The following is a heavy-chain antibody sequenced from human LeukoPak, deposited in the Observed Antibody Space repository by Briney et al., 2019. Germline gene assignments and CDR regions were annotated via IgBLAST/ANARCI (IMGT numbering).Heavy chain of an antibody. CDR2: INPNSGGT. CDR3: ARHPRQTTGGFDY. V-gene: IGHV1-2*02. J-gene: IGHJ4*02. D-gene: IGHD4-11*01. CDR1: GYTFTGYY. Sequence: ASVKVSCKASGYTFTGYYMHWVRQAPGQGLEWMGWINPNSGGTNYAQKLQGRVTMTRDTSISTAYMELSRLRSDDMAVYYCARHPRQTTGGFDYWGQGTLVTVSS.